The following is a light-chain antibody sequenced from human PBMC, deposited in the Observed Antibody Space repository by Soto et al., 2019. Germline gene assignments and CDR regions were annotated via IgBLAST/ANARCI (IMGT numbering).Light chain of an antibody. CDR1: QSVSGY. CDR2: DAS. Sequence: EIVLTQSPATLSLSPGNRATLSCRASQSVSGYVAWYQQKPGQAPRLLIYDASNRATGIPARFSGSGSGTDFTLTITSLEPEDFAVYYCQQRSNWPSTFGGGTKVEI. CDR3: QQRSNWPST. V-gene: IGKV3-11*01. J-gene: IGKJ4*01.